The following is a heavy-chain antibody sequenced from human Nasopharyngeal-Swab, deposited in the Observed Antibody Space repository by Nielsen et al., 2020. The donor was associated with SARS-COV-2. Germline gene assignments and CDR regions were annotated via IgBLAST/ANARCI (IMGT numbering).Heavy chain of an antibody. CDR1: GCTFTGYY. V-gene: IGHV1-2*06. CDR2: INPNSGGT. J-gene: IGHJ3*02. Sequence: ASVKVSCKASGCTFTGYYMHWVRQAPGQGLEWMGRINPNSGGTNYGQKFQGRVTMTRDTSISTAYMELSRLRSDDTAVYYCARVAGCSSTSCYSRGAFDIWGQGTMVTVSS. CDR3: ARVAGCSSTSCYSRGAFDI. D-gene: IGHD2-2*02.